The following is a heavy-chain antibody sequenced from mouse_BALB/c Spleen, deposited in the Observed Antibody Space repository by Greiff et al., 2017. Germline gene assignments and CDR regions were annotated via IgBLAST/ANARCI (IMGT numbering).Heavy chain of an antibody. CDR3: VGSYYGHYYAMDY. J-gene: IGHJ4*01. CDR1: GFTFNTYA. V-gene: IGHV10-1*02. CDR2: IRSKSNNYAT. Sequence: EVKLMESGGGLVQPKGSLKLSCAASGFTFNTYAMNWVRQAPGKVLEWVARIRSKSNNYATYYADSVKDRFTISRDDSQSMLYLQMNNLKTEDTAMYYCVGSYYGHYYAMDYWGQGTSVTVSS. D-gene: IGHD2-10*01.